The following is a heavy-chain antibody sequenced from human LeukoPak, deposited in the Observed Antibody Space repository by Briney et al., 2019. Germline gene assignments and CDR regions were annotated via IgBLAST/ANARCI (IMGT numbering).Heavy chain of an antibody. V-gene: IGHV4-59*12. D-gene: IGHD3-3*01. Sequence: SETLSLTCTVSGGSISSYYWSWIRQPPGKGLEWIGYIYYSGSTNYNPSLKSRVTISVDTSKNQFSLKLSSVTAADTAVYYCARDDFWSGNFDYWGQGTLVTVSS. CDR3: ARDDFWSGNFDY. CDR1: GGSISSYY. J-gene: IGHJ4*02. CDR2: IYYSGST.